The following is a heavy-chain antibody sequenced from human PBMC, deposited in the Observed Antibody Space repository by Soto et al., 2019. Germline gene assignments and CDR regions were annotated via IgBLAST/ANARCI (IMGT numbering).Heavy chain of an antibody. D-gene: IGHD3-3*01. J-gene: IGHJ4*02. CDR1: GGTLSSFINYP. Sequence: ASVKVSCKASGGTLSSFINYPINWVRQAPGQGLEWMGGIVPNVGTVNYAQKFQGRVTITADKSTGTAYMEVSSLRSEDTALYYCARRDTSGFLRYFDNWGQGTLVTVSS. V-gene: IGHV1-69*06. CDR2: IVPNVGTV. CDR3: ARRDTSGFLRYFDN.